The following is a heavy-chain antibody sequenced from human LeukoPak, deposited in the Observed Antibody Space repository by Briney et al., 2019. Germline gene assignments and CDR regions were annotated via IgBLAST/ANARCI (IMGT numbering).Heavy chain of an antibody. V-gene: IGHV3-23*01. J-gene: IGHJ4*02. CDR2: ISSSGSGGNT. D-gene: IGHD3/OR15-3a*01. CDR3: AKHFCTGLDCSLFDS. Sequence: GGSLRLSCVASGVTLSNYAMSWARQAPGKGLEWVSGISSSGSGGNTYYADSVKGRFTISRDSSRNTLFLHMNTLRAEDTAIYYCAKHFCTGLDCSLFDSWGQGTLVTVSS. CDR1: GVTLSNYA.